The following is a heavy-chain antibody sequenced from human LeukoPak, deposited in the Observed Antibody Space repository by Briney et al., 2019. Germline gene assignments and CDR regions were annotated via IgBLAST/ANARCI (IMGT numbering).Heavy chain of an antibody. CDR1: GFTFSSYS. V-gene: IGHV3-21*01. D-gene: IGHD3-9*01. CDR3: ASTPLAHYDILTGYYKNYYYYGMDV. CDR2: ISSSSSYI. Sequence: GGSLRLSCAASGFTFSSYSMNWVRQAPGKGLEWVSSISSSSSYIYYADSVKGRFTTSRDNAKNSLYLQMNSLRAEDTAVYYCASTPLAHYDILTGYYKNYYYYGMDVWGQGTTVTVSS. J-gene: IGHJ6*02.